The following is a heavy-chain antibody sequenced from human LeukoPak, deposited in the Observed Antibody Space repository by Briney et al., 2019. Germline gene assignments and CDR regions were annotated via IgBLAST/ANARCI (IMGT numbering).Heavy chain of an antibody. D-gene: IGHD5-24*01. CDR1: GCTFSSYA. CDR2: IIPIFGTA. V-gene: IGHV1-69*05. J-gene: IGHJ6*03. Sequence: SAKVSCKASGCTFSSYAISWVRQAPGQGLEWMGRIIPIFGTANYAQKFQGRVTITTDESTSTAYMELSSLRSEDTAVYYCARAVERGYYMDVRGKGTTVTVSS. CDR3: ARAVERGYYMDV.